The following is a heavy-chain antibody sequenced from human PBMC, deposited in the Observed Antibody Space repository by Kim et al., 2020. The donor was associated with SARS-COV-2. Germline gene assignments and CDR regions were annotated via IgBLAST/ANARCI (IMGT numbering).Heavy chain of an antibody. CDR3: ARYSSGWYDPHRYFDY. V-gene: IGHV3-53*01. CDR1: GFTVNSNY. J-gene: IGHJ4*02. D-gene: IGHD6-19*01. Sequence: GGSLRLSCAASGFTVNSNYMSWVRQAPGKGLEWVSVIYSGGSTYYADSVRGRFTISRDNSKNTLYLQMNSLRAEDTAMYYCARYSSGWYDPHRYFDYWGQGTLVTVSS. CDR2: IYSGGST.